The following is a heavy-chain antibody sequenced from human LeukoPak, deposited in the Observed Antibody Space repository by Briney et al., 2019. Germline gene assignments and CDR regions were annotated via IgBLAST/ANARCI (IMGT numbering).Heavy chain of an antibody. J-gene: IGHJ6*03. V-gene: IGHV4-39*01. Sequence: SETLSLTCTVSGGSISSSSYYWGWIRRPPGKGLEWIGSIYYSGSTYYNPSLKSRVTISVDTSKNQFSLKLSSVTAADTAVYYCARHLYYYGSGSYHYYYYYYMDVWGKGTTVTVSS. D-gene: IGHD3-10*01. CDR3: ARHLYYYGSGSYHYYYYYYMDV. CDR2: IYYSGST. CDR1: GGSISSSSYY.